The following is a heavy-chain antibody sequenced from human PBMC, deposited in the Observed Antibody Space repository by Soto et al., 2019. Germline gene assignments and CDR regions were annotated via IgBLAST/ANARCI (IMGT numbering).Heavy chain of an antibody. CDR1: GFSVSSKY. V-gene: IGHV3-66*01. D-gene: IGHD2-2*01. CDR3: ERDHGYHGAFEI. J-gene: IGHJ3*02. CDR2: IYSGDNT. Sequence: GGSLRLSCAASGFSVSSKYMSWVRQAPGKGLEWVSLIYSGDNTYYADSVKNRFIISRDNSKNTLYLQMNSLRAEDTAVYYCERDHGYHGAFEIWGQGTMVTVSS.